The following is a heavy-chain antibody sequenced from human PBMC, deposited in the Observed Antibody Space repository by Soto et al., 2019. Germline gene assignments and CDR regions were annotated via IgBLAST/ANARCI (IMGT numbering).Heavy chain of an antibody. CDR1: GFTFSTYG. V-gene: IGHV3-30*03. Sequence: QVQLVESGGGEVQPGRSLTISCAASGFTFSTYGMHWVRQTPGKGLEWVAVISYDGTNKFYSDSVKGRFTISRDNFKNTLTLQMNSLRADDTAVYSCATALQSYGDYDYYCYGMDVWGLGARVTVSS. CDR3: ATALQSYGDYDYYCYGMDV. CDR2: ISYDGTNK. D-gene: IGHD4-17*01. J-gene: IGHJ6*02.